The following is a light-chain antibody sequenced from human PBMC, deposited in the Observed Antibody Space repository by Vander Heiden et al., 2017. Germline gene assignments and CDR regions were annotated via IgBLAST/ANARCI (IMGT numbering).Light chain of an antibody. J-gene: IGLJ2*01. CDR1: NIGTYS. CDR2: DDS. Sequence: SYVLTQPPSVSVAPGQTAGITCGGNNIGTYSVHWYQQKSGQAPVLVVYDDSDRPSGIPERFSGSNSGNTPTLIISRVEAGDEADYYCQVWDSGSDHVVFGGGTKLTVL. CDR3: QVWDSGSDHVV. V-gene: IGLV3-21*02.